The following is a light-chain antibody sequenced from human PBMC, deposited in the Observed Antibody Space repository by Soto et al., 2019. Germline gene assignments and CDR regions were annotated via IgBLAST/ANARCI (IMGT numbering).Light chain of an antibody. J-gene: IGLJ3*02. Sequence: QSVLTQPASVSGSPGQSITISCTEASNNFATYKLVSWYQQHPGKAPKLLIYEVTKRPAGVSNRFSGSQSGNTASLTISGLQADDEAEYYCCSYGRPNTLMFGGGTQLTVL. CDR3: CSYGRPNTLM. V-gene: IGLV2-23*02. CDR1: SNNFATYKL. CDR2: EVT.